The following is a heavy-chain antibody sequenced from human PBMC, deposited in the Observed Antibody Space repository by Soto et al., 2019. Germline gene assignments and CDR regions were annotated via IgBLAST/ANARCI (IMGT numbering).Heavy chain of an antibody. CDR2: INAGNGNT. Sequence: ASVKVSCKASGYTFTSYAMHWVRQAPGQRLEWMGWINAGNGNTKYSQKFQGRVTITRDTSASTAYMELSSLRSEDTAEYYCAREGYDFWSGYYKYFQHWGQGTLVTVSS. V-gene: IGHV1-3*01. J-gene: IGHJ1*01. CDR3: AREGYDFWSGYYKYFQH. D-gene: IGHD3-3*01. CDR1: GYTFTSYA.